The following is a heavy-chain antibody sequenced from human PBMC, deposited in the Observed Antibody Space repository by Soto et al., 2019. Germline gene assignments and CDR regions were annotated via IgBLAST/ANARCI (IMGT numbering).Heavy chain of an antibody. CDR2: ISTTSTYI. D-gene: IGHD3-22*01. J-gene: IGHJ4*02. V-gene: IGHV3-21*04. CDR1: GFTFSYYG. CDR3: AKAGPAYDSSGYYY. Sequence: GGSLRLSCAASGFTFSYYGMNWVRQAPGKGLEWVSSISTTSTYIYYADSVKGRFTISRDNAKNSLFLQMNSLRAEDTAVYYCAKAGPAYDSSGYYYWGQGTLVTVSS.